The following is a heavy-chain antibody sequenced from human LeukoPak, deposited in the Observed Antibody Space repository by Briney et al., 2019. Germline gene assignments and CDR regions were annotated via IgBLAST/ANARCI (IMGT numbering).Heavy chain of an antibody. CDR3: AIRYGSGTVGVLDP. V-gene: IGHV1-69*10. CDR2: IIPIFGIA. J-gene: IGHJ5*02. D-gene: IGHD3-10*01. Sequence: SVKVSCKASGGTFISYAISWVGQAPGQGLEWMGGIIPIFGIANYAQKFQGRVTITADKSTSTAYMELSSLRSEDTAVYYCAIRYGSGTVGVLDPWGQGTLVTVSS. CDR1: GGTFISYA.